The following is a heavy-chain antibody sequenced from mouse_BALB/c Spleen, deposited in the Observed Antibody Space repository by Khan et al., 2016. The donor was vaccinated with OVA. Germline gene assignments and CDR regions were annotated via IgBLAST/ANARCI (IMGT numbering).Heavy chain of an antibody. V-gene: IGHV5-9-4*01. D-gene: IGHD1-1*01. CDR2: ISRSGSKT. Sequence: EVQLQESGGGLVKPGGSLKLSCAASGFTFSGYAMSWVRQTPEKRLEWVAEISRSGSKTYYPDTVTGRFTISRDNAKNTPYLEMSSLRSEDTAMYYCARDRYYGSSPDWFAYWGQGTLVTVSA. J-gene: IGHJ3*01. CDR1: GFTFSGYA. CDR3: ARDRYYGSSPDWFAY.